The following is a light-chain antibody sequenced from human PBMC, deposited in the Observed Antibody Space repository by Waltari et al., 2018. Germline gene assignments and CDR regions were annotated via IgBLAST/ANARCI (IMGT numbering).Light chain of an antibody. CDR2: AAS. Sequence: DTQMTQSLSSLSASVGDKVTITCRASQSITLYVDWYQQKPGKAPKLLIYAASTLQTGVPSMFSGSGSGTEFTVTISSVQSEDFATYYCQQSYKTPYTFGQGTKLEI. CDR3: QQSYKTPYT. CDR1: QSITLY. J-gene: IGKJ2*01. V-gene: IGKV1-39*01.